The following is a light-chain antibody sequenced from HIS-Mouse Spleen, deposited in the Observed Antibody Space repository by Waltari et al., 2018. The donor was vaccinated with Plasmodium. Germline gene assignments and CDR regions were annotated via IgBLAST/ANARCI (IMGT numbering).Light chain of an antibody. CDR2: DVS. Sequence: QSALTQPRSVSGSPGQSVTISCTGTSSDVGGYNYFSWYLQPPGKAPKLMIYDVSKRPSGVPDRFSGSKSGNTASLTISGLQAEDEADYYCCSYAGSYTLVFGGGTKLTVL. V-gene: IGLV2-11*01. CDR3: CSYAGSYTLV. J-gene: IGLJ2*01. CDR1: SSDVGGYNY.